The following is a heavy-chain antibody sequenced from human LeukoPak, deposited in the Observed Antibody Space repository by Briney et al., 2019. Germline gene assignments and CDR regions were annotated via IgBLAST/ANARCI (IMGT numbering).Heavy chain of an antibody. CDR1: GHSFTNYW. CDR3: ARPCSSTSCSHLYFDY. CDR2: IYPGESDA. V-gene: IGHV5-51*01. J-gene: IGHJ4*02. Sequence: GESLKISCKGSGHSFTNYWIGWVRQMPGKGLEWMGVIYPGESDARYSPSFQGQVTISADKSITTAYLQWSSLKASDTAMYYCARPCSSTSCSHLYFDYWGQGTLVTVSS. D-gene: IGHD2-2*01.